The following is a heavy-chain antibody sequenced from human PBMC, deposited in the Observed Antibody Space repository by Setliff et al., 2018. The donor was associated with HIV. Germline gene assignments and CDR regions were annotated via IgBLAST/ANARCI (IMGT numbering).Heavy chain of an antibody. D-gene: IGHD3-10*01. CDR1: GASFSNYF. J-gene: IGHJ3*01. Sequence: PSETLSLTCAVYGASFSNYFWTWIRQSPGKGLEWIGEINHSGSTNYNPSLKSRVTISVDTSKNQFSLRLNSVTAAYTAVYFCVRRRGYYGSWASFAFDFWGQGTMVTVSS. CDR2: INHSGST. V-gene: IGHV4-34*01. CDR3: VRRRGYYGSWASFAFDF.